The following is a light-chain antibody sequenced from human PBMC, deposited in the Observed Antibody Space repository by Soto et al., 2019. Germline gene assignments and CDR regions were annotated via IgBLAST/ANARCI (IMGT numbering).Light chain of an antibody. CDR2: EVS. J-gene: IGLJ3*02. Sequence: QSVLTQPASVSGSPGQSITISCTGTSSDVGSYNLVSWYQQHPGKAPKLMIYEVSERPSGVSNRFSGSKSGNTASLTISGLQAEDEADYYCCSYAGSSTSWVFGGGTKLTVL. CDR1: SSDVGSYNL. CDR3: CSYAGSSTSWV. V-gene: IGLV2-23*02.